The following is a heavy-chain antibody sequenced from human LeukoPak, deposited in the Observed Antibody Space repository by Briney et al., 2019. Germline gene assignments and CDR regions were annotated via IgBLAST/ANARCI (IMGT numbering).Heavy chain of an antibody. Sequence: GASVKVSCKASGYTFTSYDINLVRQATGQGLEWMGWMNPNSGNTGYAQKFQGRVTITRNTSISTAYMELSSLRSEDTAVYYCARGGEYSGSYYDWFDPWGQGTLVPVSS. D-gene: IGHD1-26*01. CDR2: MNPNSGNT. CDR1: GYTFTSYD. J-gene: IGHJ5*02. CDR3: ARGGEYSGSYYDWFDP. V-gene: IGHV1-8*03.